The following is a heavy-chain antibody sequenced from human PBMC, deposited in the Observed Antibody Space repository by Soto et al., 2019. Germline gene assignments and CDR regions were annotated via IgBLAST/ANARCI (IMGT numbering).Heavy chain of an antibody. V-gene: IGHV1-18*01. D-gene: IGHD5-18*01. CDR1: GYTFTSYG. J-gene: IGHJ6*02. CDR3: ARYDLDTAMLGSFYYGMDV. Sequence: ASVKVYCKASGYTFTSYGISWVRQAPGQGLEWMGWISAYNGNTNYAQKLQGRVTMTTDTSTSTAYMELRSLRSDDTAVYYCARYDLDTAMLGSFYYGMDVWGQGTTVTVSS. CDR2: ISAYNGNT.